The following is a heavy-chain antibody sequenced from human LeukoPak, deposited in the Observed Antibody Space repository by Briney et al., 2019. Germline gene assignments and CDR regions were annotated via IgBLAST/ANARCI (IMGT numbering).Heavy chain of an antibody. Sequence: GGSLRLSCAASGFTFSSYSVNWVRQAPGKGLEWVSYISSSSSSTIYYADSVKGRFTISRDNAKNSLYLQMNSLRAEDTAVYYCTVVPAAGFDPWGQGTLVTVSS. CDR3: TVVPAAGFDP. CDR1: GFTFSSYS. J-gene: IGHJ5*02. V-gene: IGHV3-48*01. CDR2: ISSSSSSTI. D-gene: IGHD2-2*01.